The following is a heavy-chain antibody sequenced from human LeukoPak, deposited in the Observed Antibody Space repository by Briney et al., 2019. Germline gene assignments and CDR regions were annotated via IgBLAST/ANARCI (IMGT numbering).Heavy chain of an antibody. Sequence: PGRSLRLSCAASGFTFSSYGMHWVRQAPGKGLEWVAVISYDGSNKYYADSVKGRFTTSRDNSKNTLYLQMNSLRAEDTAVYYCAKGPPTSYYYYGMDVWGKGTTVTVSS. V-gene: IGHV3-30*18. J-gene: IGHJ6*04. CDR1: GFTFSSYG. CDR3: AKGPPTSYYYYGMDV. CDR2: ISYDGSNK.